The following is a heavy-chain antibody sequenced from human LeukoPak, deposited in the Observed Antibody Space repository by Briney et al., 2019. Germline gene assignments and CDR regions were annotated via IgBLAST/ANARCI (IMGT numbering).Heavy chain of an antibody. CDR1: GFSLGSYS. V-gene: IGHV3-21*01. D-gene: IGHD1-26*01. CDR3: AKDRSKGSYGDEFDF. CDR2: ISSSSSYI. Sequence: GGSLRLSCAASGFSLGSYSMNWVRQAPGKGLEWVSSISSSSSYIYYVDSLKGRFTISRDNAKNSLYLQMNSLRAEDTAVYYCAKDRSKGSYGDEFDFWGQGTLVTVSS. J-gene: IGHJ4*02.